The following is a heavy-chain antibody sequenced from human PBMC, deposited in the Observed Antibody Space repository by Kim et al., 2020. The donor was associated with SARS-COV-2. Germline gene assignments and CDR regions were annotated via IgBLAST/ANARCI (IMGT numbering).Heavy chain of an antibody. CDR1: GYTFTTYA. V-gene: IGHV7-4-1*02. Sequence: ASVKVSCKASGYTFTTYAMNWVRQAPGQRLEWMGWINTNTGNPTYAQGFTGRFVFSLDTSVSTAYLQISSLKAEDTAVYYCARGLDYDFWSGYQQGNYSFYYGMDILGQGTTVTVSS. CDR3: ARGLDYDFWSGYQQGNYSFYYGMDI. CDR2: INTNTGNP. J-gene: IGHJ6*02. D-gene: IGHD3-3*01.